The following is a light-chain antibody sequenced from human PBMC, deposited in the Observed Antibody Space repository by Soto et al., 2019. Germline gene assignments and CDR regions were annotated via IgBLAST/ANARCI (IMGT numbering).Light chain of an antibody. CDR2: KAS. CDR3: HQYSGLYT. CDR1: QSISRW. V-gene: IGKV1-5*03. Sequence: DIQMTQSPSALSASVGDRVTITCRASQSISRWLAWYQQKPGKAPKLLIYKASSLQGGFPSRFSGSGTGTEFTLTISGLQPDDVATYYCHQYSGLYTLGQGTKLEI. J-gene: IGKJ2*01.